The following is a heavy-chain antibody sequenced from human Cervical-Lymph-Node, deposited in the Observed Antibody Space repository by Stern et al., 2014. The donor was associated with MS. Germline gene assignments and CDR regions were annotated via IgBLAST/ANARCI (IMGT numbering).Heavy chain of an antibody. D-gene: IGHD2-15*01. Sequence: VKLVESGAEVKKPGASVKGSCKASGYTFTLYDINWVRQATGQGLEWMGWMNPYSGNTGCAQKFQGRITMTRNTSTSTAYMELSRLRSEDTAVYFCRSGGTYYYDGMDVWGQGTTVIVS. V-gene: IGHV1-8*01. CDR1: GYTFTLYD. CDR2: MNPYSGNT. J-gene: IGHJ6*02. CDR3: RSGGTYYYDGMDV.